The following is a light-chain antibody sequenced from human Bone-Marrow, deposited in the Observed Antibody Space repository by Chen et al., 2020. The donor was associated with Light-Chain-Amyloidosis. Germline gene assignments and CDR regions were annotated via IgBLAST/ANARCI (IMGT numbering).Light chain of an antibody. CDR2: QHK. V-gene: IGLV3-1*01. CDR3: QGWASNTGV. Sequence: SYELTQPPSVSVYPGQTARIACFGDRLGDKFVSWYQQKPGQCPVFVLYQHKRQPSGIPERCSGANAGNTATLTIRGTKAVDEADYYGQGWASNTGVFGGGTRLTVL. J-gene: IGLJ1*01. CDR1: RLGDKF.